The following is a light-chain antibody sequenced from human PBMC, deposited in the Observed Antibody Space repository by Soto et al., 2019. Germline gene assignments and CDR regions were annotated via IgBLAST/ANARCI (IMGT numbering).Light chain of an antibody. Sequence: EIVLTQSPATLSLSPGERATLSCRASQGVGSSFAWYQQKPGQPPRLLLYDTSTRTTGIPARFSGGGSGTDFTLTISSLEPEVFAVYYCQHRSIWPLLWTFGGGTKVEIK. CDR2: DTS. V-gene: IGKV3-11*01. CDR3: QHRSIWPLLWT. J-gene: IGKJ4*01. CDR1: QGVGSS.